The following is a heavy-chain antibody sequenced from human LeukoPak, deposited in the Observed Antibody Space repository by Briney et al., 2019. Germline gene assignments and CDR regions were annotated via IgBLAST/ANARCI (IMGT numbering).Heavy chain of an antibody. D-gene: IGHD2-8*01. J-gene: IGHJ4*02. CDR2: IYYSGSTGYNPSYSSGST. CDR3: ARASGVSSYLLPI. V-gene: IGHV4-59*01. Sequence: SETLSLTCTVSGGSIRSYYWSWIRQPPGKGLEWIGYIYYSGSTGYNPSYSSGSTNYNPSLKSRVTISIDTSKSQFSLRLNSVTAADTAVYYCARASGVSSYLLPIWGQGTLVTVSS. CDR1: GGSIRSYY.